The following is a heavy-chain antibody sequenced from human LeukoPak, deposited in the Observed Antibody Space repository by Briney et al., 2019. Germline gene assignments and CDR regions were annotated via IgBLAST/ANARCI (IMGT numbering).Heavy chain of an antibody. CDR2: RHYSGTT. Sequence: SETLSLTCTVSGDSINNYWWAWIRQPPGKGLEWIGYRHYSGTTSYNPSLKSRVTISIDTSRNQFSLKVTSVTAADTAVYYCARGYLLRWFDPWGQGTLVTVSS. D-gene: IGHD1-26*01. CDR3: ARGYLLRWFDP. CDR1: GDSINNYW. V-gene: IGHV4-59*01. J-gene: IGHJ5*02.